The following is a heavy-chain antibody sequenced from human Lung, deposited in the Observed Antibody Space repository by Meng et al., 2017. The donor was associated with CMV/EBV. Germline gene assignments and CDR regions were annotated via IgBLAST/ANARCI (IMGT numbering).Heavy chain of an antibody. D-gene: IGHD3-9*01. Sequence: ESLKISCAASGFTFSSYVMTWVRQAPGKGLEWVSSISGSDSSTNYADSVKGRFTISRDNSKNTLYVQMNSLTAEDTAVYYCAKGTGAAIYYFDYWSQGXLVTVSS. V-gene: IGHV3-23*01. J-gene: IGHJ4*02. CDR3: AKGTGAAIYYFDY. CDR2: ISGSDSST. CDR1: GFTFSSYV.